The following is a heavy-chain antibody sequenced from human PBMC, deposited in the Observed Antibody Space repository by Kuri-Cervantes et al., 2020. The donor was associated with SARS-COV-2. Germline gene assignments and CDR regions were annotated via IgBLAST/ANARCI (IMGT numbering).Heavy chain of an antibody. Sequence: ETLSLTCAASRFTFSSYAMSWVRQAPGKGLEWVSAISGSGGSTYYADSVKGRFTISRDNSKNTLYLQMNSLRAEDTAVYYCAKAAYYDYVPDYWGQGTLVTVSS. V-gene: IGHV3-23*01. J-gene: IGHJ4*02. CDR3: AKAAYYDYVPDY. CDR2: ISGSGGST. D-gene: IGHD3-16*01. CDR1: RFTFSSYA.